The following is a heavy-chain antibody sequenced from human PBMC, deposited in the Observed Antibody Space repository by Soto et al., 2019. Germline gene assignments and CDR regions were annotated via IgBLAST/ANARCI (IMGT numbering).Heavy chain of an antibody. CDR1: GFIFDTHS. Sequence: EVQLLESGGGLVQPGGSLRLSCTASGFIFDTHSMNWVRQAPGKGLEWVALIRSSGDTFYAESVKGRFTISRENSESTVHLQMHSLRTEDTARYYCAQLGRWTAALDYWGQGTLVTVSS. CDR2: IRSSGDT. CDR3: AQLGRWTAALDY. D-gene: IGHD2-15*01. V-gene: IGHV3-23*01. J-gene: IGHJ4*02.